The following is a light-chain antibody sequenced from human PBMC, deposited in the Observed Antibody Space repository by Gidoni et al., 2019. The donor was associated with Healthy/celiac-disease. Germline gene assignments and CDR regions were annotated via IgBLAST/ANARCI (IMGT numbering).Light chain of an antibody. Sequence: IICGGNNIGSKNVHWYQQKPGQAPVLVTYRDSNRPSGIPERFSGSNSGNTATLTISRAQAGDEADYYCQVWDSSTDVVFGGGTKLTVL. V-gene: IGLV3-9*01. CDR1: NIGSKN. CDR3: QVWDSSTDVV. J-gene: IGLJ2*01. CDR2: RDS.